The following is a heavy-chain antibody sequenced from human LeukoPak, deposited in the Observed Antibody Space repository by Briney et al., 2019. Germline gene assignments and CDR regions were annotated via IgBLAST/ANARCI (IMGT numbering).Heavy chain of an antibody. CDR2: IYPGDSDT. V-gene: IGHV5-51*01. J-gene: IGHJ4*02. Sequence: GESLKISCKGSGYSFTSYCIGWVRQMPGKGLEWMGIIYPGDSDTRYSPSFQGQVTISADKSISAAYLQWSSLKASDTAMYYCARRFLGYSSLFDYWGQGTLVTVSS. CDR3: ARRFLGYSSLFDY. D-gene: IGHD3-22*01. CDR1: GYSFTSYC.